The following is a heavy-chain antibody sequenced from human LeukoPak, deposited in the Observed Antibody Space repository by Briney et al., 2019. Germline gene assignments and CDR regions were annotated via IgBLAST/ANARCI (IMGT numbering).Heavy chain of an antibody. V-gene: IGHV3-21*01. CDR2: ISSSSSYI. J-gene: IGHJ4*02. D-gene: IGHD1-7*01. CDR3: ARAYNWNYGVPLNFDY. CDR1: GFTFSSYS. Sequence: GGSLRLSCAASGFTFSSYSMNWVRQAPGKGLEWVSSISSSSSYIYYADSVKGRFTISRDNSKNTLYLQMNSLRAEDTAVYYCARAYNWNYGVPLNFDYWGQGTLVTVSS.